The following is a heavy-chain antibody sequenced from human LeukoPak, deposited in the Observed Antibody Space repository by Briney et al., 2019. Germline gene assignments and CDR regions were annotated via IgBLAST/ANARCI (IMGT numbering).Heavy chain of an antibody. J-gene: IGHJ3*02. CDR1: GFTFSSYG. CDR2: IWYDGSNK. CDR3: ARVRGSYAFDI. V-gene: IGHV3-33*01. D-gene: IGHD5-24*01. Sequence: GGSLRLSCAASGFTFSSYGMPWVRQAPGKGLEWVAVIWYDGSNKYYADSVKGRFTISRDNSKNTLYLQMNSLRAEDTAVYYCARVRGSYAFDIWGQGTMVTVSS.